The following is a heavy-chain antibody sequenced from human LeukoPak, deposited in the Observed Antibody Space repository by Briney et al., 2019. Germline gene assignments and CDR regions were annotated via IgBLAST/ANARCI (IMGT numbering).Heavy chain of an antibody. J-gene: IGHJ4*02. D-gene: IGHD3-22*01. CDR2: IWYDASNK. Sequence: GGSLRLSCAASGISFRGYGMHWVRQAPGKGLEWVTFIWYDASNKYYAESVKGRFTISRDNSRNTLYLQMNSLRDEDTAVYYCAKHRFESGGYHSTDWGQGTLVTVSS. V-gene: IGHV3-30*02. CDR1: GISFRGYG. CDR3: AKHRFESGGYHSTD.